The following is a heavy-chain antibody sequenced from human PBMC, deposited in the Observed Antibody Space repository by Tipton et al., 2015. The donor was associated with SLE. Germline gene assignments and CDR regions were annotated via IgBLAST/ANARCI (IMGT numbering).Heavy chain of an antibody. J-gene: IGHJ4*02. CDR2: IYVGDSDT. D-gene: IGHD3-10*01. CDR3: ARLELQLGLDQ. V-gene: IGHV5-51*03. CDR1: GYRFSTYW. Sequence: VQLVQSGAEVKKPGESLKTSCEGSGYRFSTYWIAWLRQMPGKGLEWMGSIYVGDSDTIYSPSFQGQVTISVDKSISTAYLQWSSLKASDSAMYYCARLELQLGLDQWGQGTLVTVSS.